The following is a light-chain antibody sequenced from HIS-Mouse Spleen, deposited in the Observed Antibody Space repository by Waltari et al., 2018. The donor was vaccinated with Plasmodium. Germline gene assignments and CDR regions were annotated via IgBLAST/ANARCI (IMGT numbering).Light chain of an antibody. CDR1: SSDVGGYNY. Sequence: QSALTQPPSASGSPGQSVTISCTGTSSDVGGYNYVSWYQQHPGKAPKLIIYEVSKRPSGVSDRFSGSKSGNTASLTVSGLQAEDEADYYCSSYAGSNKLVFGGGTKLTVL. CDR3: SSYAGSNKLV. CDR2: EVS. J-gene: IGLJ2*01. V-gene: IGLV2-8*01.